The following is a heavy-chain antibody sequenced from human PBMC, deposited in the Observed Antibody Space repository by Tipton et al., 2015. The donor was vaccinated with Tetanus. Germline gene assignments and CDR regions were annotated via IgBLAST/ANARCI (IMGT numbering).Heavy chain of an antibody. CDR2: IYTSGST. Sequence: TLSLTCTVPGGSISSNYWSWIRQPAGKGLEWIGRIYTSGSTNYNPSLKSRVTMSVDTSKNQFSLKLSSVTAADTAVYYCARYYDSSGYYRRRYTSSFDYWGQGTLVTVSS. CDR1: GGSISSNY. J-gene: IGHJ4*02. V-gene: IGHV4-4*07. D-gene: IGHD3-22*01. CDR3: ARYYDSSGYYRRRYTSSFDY.